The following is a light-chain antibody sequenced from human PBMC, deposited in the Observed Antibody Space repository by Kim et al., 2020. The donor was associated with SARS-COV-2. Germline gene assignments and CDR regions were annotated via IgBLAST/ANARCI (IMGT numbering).Light chain of an antibody. CDR1: TGAVTSGYY. CDR2: NTN. J-gene: IGLJ3*02. V-gene: IGLV7-43*01. Sequence: PGGTVTLTCASSTGAVTSGYYPNWFQQKPGQAPRALIYNTNNKHSWTPARFSGSLLGGKAALTLSGVQPEDEAEYYCLLYYGGAWVFGGGTQLTVL. CDR3: LLYYGGAWV.